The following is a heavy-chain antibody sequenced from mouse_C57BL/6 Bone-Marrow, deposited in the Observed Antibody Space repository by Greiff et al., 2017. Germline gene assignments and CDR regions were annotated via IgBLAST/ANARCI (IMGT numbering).Heavy chain of an antibody. D-gene: IGHD1-1*01. Sequence: EVMLVESGGGLVKPGGSLKLSCAASGFTFSSYTMSWVRQTPEKRLQWVAAISGGGGNTYYPDSVKGRFTISGDNDKNILYLQMSSLRSEDTALYYCSRQVTTVLATKYFDVGGTGTTVTVAS. V-gene: IGHV5-9*01. CDR2: ISGGGGNT. CDR1: GFTFSSYT. J-gene: IGHJ1*03. CDR3: SRQVTTVLATKYFDV.